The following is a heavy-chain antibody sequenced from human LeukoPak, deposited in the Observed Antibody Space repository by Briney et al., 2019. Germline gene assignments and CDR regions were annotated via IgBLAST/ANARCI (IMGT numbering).Heavy chain of an antibody. CDR1: GLAFKNYW. D-gene: IGHD2-15*01. CDR2: IHPDGSVK. CDR3: ASTFPYCGDGSCAL. V-gene: IGHV3-7*01. J-gene: IGHJ1*01. Sequence: GSLRLSCLGTGLAFKNYWMTWVCQAPGKGLEWVANIHPDGSVKNYVDAVRGRFTISRDNAKNSLYLQLDNLRADDTAVYYRASTFPYCGDGSCALGGQGTLVIVSS.